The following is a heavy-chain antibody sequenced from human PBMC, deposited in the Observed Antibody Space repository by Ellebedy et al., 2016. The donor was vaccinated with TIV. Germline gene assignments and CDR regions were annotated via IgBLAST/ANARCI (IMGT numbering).Heavy chain of an antibody. J-gene: IGHJ1*01. V-gene: IGHV1-18*01. CDR2: ISAQNGDT. CDR3: ARGPLTIAFGGDH. D-gene: IGHD3-16*01. CDR1: GYTFSSYG. Sequence: AASVKVSCKASGYTFSSYGINWVRQAPGQGLEWMGWISAQNGDTKYAQRFQGRVTMTTDTSTNTAYMELKSLRSDDTAFFYCARGPLTIAFGGDHWGQGTLVTVSS.